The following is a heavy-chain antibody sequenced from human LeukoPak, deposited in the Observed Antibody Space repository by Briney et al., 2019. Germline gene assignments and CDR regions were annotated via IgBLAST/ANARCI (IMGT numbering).Heavy chain of an antibody. J-gene: IGHJ4*02. CDR2: ISWNSGST. D-gene: IGHD2-15*01. CDR3: VRDVSLGFCSGGACSAHFDY. V-gene: IGHV3-9*03. Sequence: GGSLRLSCTASGFTFDDYAMHWVRQAPGKGLEWVSGISWNSGSTVYVDSVKGRFTISRDSARNSLYLQMYSLRPEDMALYYCVRDVSLGFCSGGACSAHFDYWGQGTLVIVSS. CDR1: GFTFDDYA.